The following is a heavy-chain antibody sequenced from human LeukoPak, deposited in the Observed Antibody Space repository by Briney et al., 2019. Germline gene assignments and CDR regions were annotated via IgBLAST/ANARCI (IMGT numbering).Heavy chain of an antibody. Sequence: PSETLSLTCTVSGGSISSYYWSWIPQPPGKGLEWIGYIHYSGSTHYNPSLKSRVTISVDTSKNQVSLKLRSVTAADTAVYYCARTTEGYAGGPGYSYYYYMDVWGKGTTVTISS. CDR3: ARTTEGYAGGPGYSYYYYMDV. V-gene: IGHV4-59*01. J-gene: IGHJ6*03. CDR1: GGSISSYY. CDR2: IHYSGST. D-gene: IGHD5-12*01.